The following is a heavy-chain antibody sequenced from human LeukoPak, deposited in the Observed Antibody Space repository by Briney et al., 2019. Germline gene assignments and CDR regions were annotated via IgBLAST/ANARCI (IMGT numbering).Heavy chain of an antibody. D-gene: IGHD2-2*01. J-gene: IGHJ4*02. Sequence: SVKVSCKASGGTFSSCAISWVRQAPGQGLEWMGGIIPIFGTANYAQKFQGRVTITTDESTSTAYMELSSLRSEDTAVYYCARGYCSSTSCYGEYYFDYWGQGTLVTVSS. V-gene: IGHV1-69*05. CDR2: IIPIFGTA. CDR1: GGTFSSCA. CDR3: ARGYCSSTSCYGEYYFDY.